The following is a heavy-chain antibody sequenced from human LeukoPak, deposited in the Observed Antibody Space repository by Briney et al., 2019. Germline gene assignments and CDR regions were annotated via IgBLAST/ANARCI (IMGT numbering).Heavy chain of an antibody. J-gene: IGHJ4*02. D-gene: IGHD1/OR15-1a*01. CDR3: ARLDMRTTWYAFDY. CDR1: GGSFNTYY. Sequence: SETLSLTCAVYGGSFNTYYWSWIRQPPGKGLEWIAEIYHDGNANYNPSLKSRVTISVDTSNNHFSLKLNSVTAADTAVYYCARLDMRTTWYAFDYWGRGTLVTVSS. V-gene: IGHV4-34*01. CDR2: IYHDGNA.